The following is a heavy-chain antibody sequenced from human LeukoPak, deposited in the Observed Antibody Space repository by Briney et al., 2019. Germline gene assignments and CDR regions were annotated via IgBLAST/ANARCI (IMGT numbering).Heavy chain of an antibody. Sequence: GGSLRLSCAASGFTFSSYEMNWVRQAPGKGLEWVSYISSSGSTIYYADSVKGRFTISRDNARNSLYLQMNSLRAEDTAVYYCARQNWGFDYWGQGTLVTVSS. J-gene: IGHJ4*02. CDR2: ISSSGSTI. D-gene: IGHD7-27*01. CDR1: GFTFSSYE. V-gene: IGHV3-48*03. CDR3: ARQNWGFDY.